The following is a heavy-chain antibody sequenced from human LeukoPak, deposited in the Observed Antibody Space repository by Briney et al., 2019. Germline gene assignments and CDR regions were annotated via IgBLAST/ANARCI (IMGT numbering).Heavy chain of an antibody. J-gene: IGHJ5*02. CDR1: GGSISSYD. V-gene: IGHV4-59*08. Sequence: SETLSLTCTVSGGSISSYDWSWIRQPPGKGLEWIGYIYYSGSTNYNPSLKSRVTISVDTSKNQFSLKLSSVTAADTAVYYCARQWFRAAADGRIGWFDPWGQGTLVTVSS. D-gene: IGHD6-13*01. CDR2: IYYSGST. CDR3: ARQWFRAAADGRIGWFDP.